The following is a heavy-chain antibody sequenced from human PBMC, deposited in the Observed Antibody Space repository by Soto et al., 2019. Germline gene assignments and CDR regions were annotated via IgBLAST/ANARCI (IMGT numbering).Heavy chain of an antibody. CDR3: ARFIAVAGFFDY. CDR2: IYHSGST. V-gene: IGHV4-4*02. CDR1: GGSISISNW. D-gene: IGHD6-19*01. J-gene: IGHJ4*02. Sequence: SETLSLTCAVSGGSISISNWCSCVRQPPGKGLEWIGEIYHSGSTNYNPSLKSRVTISVDKSKNQFSLKLSSVTAADTAVYYCARFIAVAGFFDYWGQGTLVTVSS.